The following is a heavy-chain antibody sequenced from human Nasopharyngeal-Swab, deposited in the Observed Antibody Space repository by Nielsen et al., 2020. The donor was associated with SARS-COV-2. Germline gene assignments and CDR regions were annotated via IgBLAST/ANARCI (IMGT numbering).Heavy chain of an antibody. Sequence: GESLKISCQGSGYSFTSYWIGWVRQMPGKGLEWMGIIYPGDSDTRYSPSFQGQVTISADKSISTAYLQWSSLKASDTAMYYCARLSVGDGSSYYFDYWGQGTLVTVSS. CDR2: IYPGDSDT. V-gene: IGHV5-51*01. CDR1: GYSFTSYW. CDR3: ARLSVGDGSSYYFDY. D-gene: IGHD3-10*01. J-gene: IGHJ4*02.